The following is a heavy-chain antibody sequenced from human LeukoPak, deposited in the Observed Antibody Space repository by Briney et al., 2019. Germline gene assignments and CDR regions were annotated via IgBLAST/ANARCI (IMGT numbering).Heavy chain of an antibody. CDR2: INSDGSST. V-gene: IGHV3-74*01. J-gene: IGHJ6*02. Sequence: GGSLRLSCAASGFTFSSYWMHWVRQAPGKGLVWVSRINSDGSSTSYADSVKGRFTISRDNAKNTLYLQMNSLRAEDTAVYYRARGYCSSTSCYSYYYYGMDVWGQGTTVTVSS. CDR3: ARGYCSSTSCYSYYYYGMDV. D-gene: IGHD2-2*01. CDR1: GFTFSSYW.